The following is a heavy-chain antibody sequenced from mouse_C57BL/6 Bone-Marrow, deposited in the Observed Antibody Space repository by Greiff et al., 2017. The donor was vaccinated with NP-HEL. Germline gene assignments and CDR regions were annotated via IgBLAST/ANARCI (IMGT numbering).Heavy chain of an antibody. D-gene: IGHD2-1*01. Sequence: QVHVKQPGAELVMPGASVKLSCKASGYTFTSYWMHWVKQRPGQGLEWIGEIDPSDSYTNYNHKFKGKSTLTVDKSSSTAYMQLSSLTSEDSAVYYCAREIYYGILYDMDYWGQGTSVTVSS. CDR2: IDPSDSYT. CDR3: AREIYYGILYDMDY. V-gene: IGHV1-69*01. CDR1: GYTFTSYW. J-gene: IGHJ4*01.